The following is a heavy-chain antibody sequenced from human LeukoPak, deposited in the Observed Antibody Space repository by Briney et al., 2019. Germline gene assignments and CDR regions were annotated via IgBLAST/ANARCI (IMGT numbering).Heavy chain of an antibody. CDR1: GGSIRSSYYY. CDR2: IYHSGST. D-gene: IGHD1-26*01. CDR3: ARVGGSRNYYDAFDI. V-gene: IGHV4-39*07. Sequence: SETLSLTCTVSGGSIRSSYYYWGWIRQPPGKGLEWIGEIYHSGSTNYNPSLKSRVTISVDKSKNQFSLKLSSVTAADTAVYYCARVGGSRNYYDAFDIWGQGTMVTVSS. J-gene: IGHJ3*02.